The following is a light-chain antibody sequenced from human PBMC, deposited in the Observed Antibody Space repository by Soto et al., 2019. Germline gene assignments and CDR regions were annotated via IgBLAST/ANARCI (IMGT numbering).Light chain of an antibody. CDR3: QRYNDYQYI. CDR1: QSITTW. V-gene: IGKV1-5*03. CDR2: NAT. J-gene: IGKJ2*01. Sequence: DIQMTQSPSTLSASVGDIVTITCRASQSITTWLAWYQQKPGKAPKLLIYNATNLQSGVPSRFSGSGSGTEFSLTISSLQPDDFATYYCQRYNDYQYIFGQGTRLAIK.